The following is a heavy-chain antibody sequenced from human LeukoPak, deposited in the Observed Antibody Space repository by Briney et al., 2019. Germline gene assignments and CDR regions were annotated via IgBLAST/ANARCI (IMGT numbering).Heavy chain of an antibody. Sequence: GGSLRLSCAASGFTFSSYWMSWVRQDQGKGLEWVANIKQDGSERYYVDSVKGRFTISRDNAKNSLYLQMNSLRAVDTAVYYCARGPSGGNGFSYWGLGTLVTVSS. V-gene: IGHV3-7*04. CDR2: IKQDGSER. CDR1: GFTFSSYW. CDR3: ARGPSGGNGFSY. D-gene: IGHD2-15*01. J-gene: IGHJ4*02.